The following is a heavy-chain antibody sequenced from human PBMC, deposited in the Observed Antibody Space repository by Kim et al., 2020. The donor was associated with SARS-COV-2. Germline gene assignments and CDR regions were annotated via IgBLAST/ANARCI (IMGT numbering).Heavy chain of an antibody. V-gene: IGHV3-23*01. Sequence: YAEPVKGRFTISRDNSKNTLYLKMSSLRAEATAVYYCAKVLLYGSGSLDYWGQGTLVTVSS. D-gene: IGHD3-10*01. J-gene: IGHJ4*02. CDR3: AKVLLYGSGSLDY.